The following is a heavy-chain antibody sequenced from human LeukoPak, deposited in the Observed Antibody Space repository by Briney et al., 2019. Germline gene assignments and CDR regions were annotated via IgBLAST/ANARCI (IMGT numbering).Heavy chain of an antibody. J-gene: IGHJ4*02. V-gene: IGHV3-21*01. Sequence: GGSLRLSCTASGFTFSTYSMTWVRQAPGKGLEWVSSISSTGSYIYFADSVKGRFTISRDDAKNSLYLQMNSLRAEDTAVYYCARGAYGNGWPPYYFDDWGQGTLVTVSS. CDR3: ARGAYGNGWPPYYFDD. CDR1: GFTFSTYS. D-gene: IGHD6-19*01. CDR2: ISSTGSYI.